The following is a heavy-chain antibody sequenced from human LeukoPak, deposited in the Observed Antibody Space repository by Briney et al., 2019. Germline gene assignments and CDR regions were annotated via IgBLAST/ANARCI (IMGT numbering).Heavy chain of an antibody. J-gene: IGHJ4*02. D-gene: IGHD6-13*01. CDR2: IKPDGSEK. CDR3: ARPIAAAGS. Sequence: PGGSLRLSCAASGFTFSSYWMTWVRQAPGKGLEWVASIKPDGSEKYYVDSVKGRFTISRDKAKNSLYLQMNSLRAEDTAVYYCARPIAAAGSWGQGTLVTVSS. V-gene: IGHV3-7*03. CDR1: GFTFSSYW.